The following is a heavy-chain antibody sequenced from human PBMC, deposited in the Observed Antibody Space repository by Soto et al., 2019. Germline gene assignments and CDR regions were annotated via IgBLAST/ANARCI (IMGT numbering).Heavy chain of an antibody. CDR2: ISYGGVNE. D-gene: IGHD1-26*01. CDR1: GFTFSSYG. V-gene: IGHV3-30*18. J-gene: IGHJ4*02. CDR3: AKDRYSGTYPTDFDY. Sequence: WGSLRLSCAGSGFTFSSYGIHFVRQSPFKWLEWVALISYGGVNEKYTDSVKDRFTISRDDSHNVAYLQMNSLRTEDTAMYYCAKDRYSGTYPTDFDYWGQGSLVTVSS.